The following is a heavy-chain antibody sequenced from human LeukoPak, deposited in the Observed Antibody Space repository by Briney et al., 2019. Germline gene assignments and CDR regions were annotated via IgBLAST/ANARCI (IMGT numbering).Heavy chain of an antibody. D-gene: IGHD2-2*01. CDR2: IRYDGSNK. Sequence: PGGSLRLSCAASGFTFSSYGMHWVRQAPGKGLEWVAFIRYDGSNKYYADSVKGRFTISRDNSKNTLYLQMNSLRAEDTAVYYCAKGSGGVVVPAAISYYYYYYMDVWGKGTTVTVSS. CDR1: GFTFSSYG. J-gene: IGHJ6*03. V-gene: IGHV3-30*02. CDR3: AKGSGGVVVPAAISYYYYYYMDV.